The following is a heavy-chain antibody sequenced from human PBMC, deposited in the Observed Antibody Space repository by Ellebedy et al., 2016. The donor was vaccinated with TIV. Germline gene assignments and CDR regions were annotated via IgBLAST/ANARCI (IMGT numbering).Heavy chain of an antibody. CDR2: ISWNSGSI. D-gene: IGHD1-26*01. J-gene: IGHJ4*02. CDR1: GFTFDDYA. CDR3: AKGSGSYYSQGFDY. V-gene: IGHV3-9*01. Sequence: LSLTCAASGFTFDDYAMHWVRQAPGKGLEWVSGISWNSGSIGYADSVKGRFTISRDNAKNSLYLQMNSLRAEDTALYYCAKGSGSYYSQGFDYWGQGTLVTVSS.